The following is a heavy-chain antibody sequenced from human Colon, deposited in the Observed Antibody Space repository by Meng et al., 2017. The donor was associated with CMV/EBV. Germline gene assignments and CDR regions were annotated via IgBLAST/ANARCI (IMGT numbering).Heavy chain of an antibody. CDR2: ITIRSTYI. V-gene: IGHV3-21*01. CDR1: GFSFDTYS. CDR3: ARGLGSGTRRGVDY. J-gene: IGHJ4*02. Sequence: GESLKISCAASGFSFDTYSMYWVRQAPGKGLEWVSSITIRSTYIYYADSVKGRFTVSRDNAKNSLSLQIKGLRAEDTAVYYCARGLGSGTRRGVDYWGQGTLVTVSS. D-gene: IGHD1-26*01.